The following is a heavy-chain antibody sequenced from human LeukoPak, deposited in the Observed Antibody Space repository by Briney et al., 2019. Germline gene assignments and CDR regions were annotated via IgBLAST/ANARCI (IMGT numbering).Heavy chain of an antibody. J-gene: IGHJ2*01. CDR2: ITWNRNTI. V-gene: IGHV3-9*01. CDR3: AKDPTAMALGYFDL. D-gene: IGHD5-18*01. CDR1: GFTFDDYA. Sequence: GGSLRLSCAASGFTFDDYAMHWVRHAPGKGLEWVSGITWNRNTIGYADSVKGRFTISRDNAKNSLSLQMNSLRVDDTALYYCAKDPTAMALGYFDLWGRGTLVTVSS.